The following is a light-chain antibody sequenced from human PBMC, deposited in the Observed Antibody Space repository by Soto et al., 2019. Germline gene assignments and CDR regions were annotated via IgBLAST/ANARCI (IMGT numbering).Light chain of an antibody. CDR2: RNN. V-gene: IGLV1-47*01. CDR3: SAWDDSLSVVV. Sequence: QSVLTQPPSASGTPGQRVTISCSGSSSNIGSNYEYWYQQLPGTAPKLLIYRNNHRPSGGPDRFSGSKSGSSASLAISGRRSDDEDDYYCSAWDDSLSVVVFGGGTKLTVL. CDR1: SSNIGSNY. J-gene: IGLJ2*01.